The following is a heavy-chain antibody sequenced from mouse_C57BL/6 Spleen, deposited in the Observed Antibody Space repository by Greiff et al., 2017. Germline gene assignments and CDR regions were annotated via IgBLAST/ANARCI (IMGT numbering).Heavy chain of an antibody. D-gene: IGHD2-2*01. Sequence: VQLQQSGAELVRPGTSVKMSCKASGYTFTNYWIGWAKQRPGHGLEWIGDIYPGGGYTNYNEKFKGKATLTADKSSSTAYMQFSSLTSEDSAIYYCARQYGYDEGYAMDYWGQGTSVTVSS. V-gene: IGHV1-63*01. CDR1: GYTFTNYW. J-gene: IGHJ4*01. CDR2: IYPGGGYT. CDR3: ARQYGYDEGYAMDY.